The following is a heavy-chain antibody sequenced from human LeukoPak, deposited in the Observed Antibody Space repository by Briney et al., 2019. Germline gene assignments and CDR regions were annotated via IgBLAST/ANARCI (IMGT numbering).Heavy chain of an antibody. D-gene: IGHD1-26*01. CDR1: GFTFDDYA. V-gene: IGHV3-9*01. CDR3: AKGSGNNGIDY. J-gene: IGHJ4*02. Sequence: PGGSLRLSCAASGFTFDDYAMPWVRQAPGKCLEWVSGISWNSGSIGYADSVKGRFTISRDNAKNSLYLQMNSLRAEDTALYYCAKGSGNNGIDYWGQGTLVTVSS. CDR2: ISWNSGSI.